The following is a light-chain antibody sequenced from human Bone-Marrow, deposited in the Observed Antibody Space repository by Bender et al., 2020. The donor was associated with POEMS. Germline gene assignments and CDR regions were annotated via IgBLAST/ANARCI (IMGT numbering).Light chain of an antibody. J-gene: IGLJ1*01. CDR2: DVS. Sequence: QSALTQPRSVSGSPGQSVTISCTGTSSDVGGYNYVSWYQQHPGKAPKLMIYDVSKRPSGVPDRFSGSKSGNTASLTISGIQAEDEADYYCCSYAGSYTLFGTGTKVTVL. V-gene: IGLV2-11*01. CDR1: SSDVGGYNY. CDR3: CSYAGSYTL.